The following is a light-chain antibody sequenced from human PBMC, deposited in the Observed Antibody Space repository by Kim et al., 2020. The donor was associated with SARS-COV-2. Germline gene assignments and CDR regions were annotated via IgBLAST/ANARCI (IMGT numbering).Light chain of an antibody. V-gene: IGLV2-14*04. CDR3: SSYTSNNTWV. CDR2: DVS. J-gene: IGLJ3*02. CDR1: SGDVGGYKY. Sequence: GESITSSCTGTSGDVGGYKYISWYQQHPSKAPKNMIYDVSKRPSGVSNRFSGSKSGNTASLTISGLQTEDEADYYCSSYTSNNTWVFGGGTQLTIL.